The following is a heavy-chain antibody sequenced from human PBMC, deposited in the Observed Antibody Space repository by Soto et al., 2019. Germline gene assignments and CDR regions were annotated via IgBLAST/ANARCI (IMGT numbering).Heavy chain of an antibody. Sequence: QVQLVQSGAEVKKPGASVKVPCKTSGYTFASYGIIWVRQAPGQGLEWMGWISGINGNTNYAQKFQGKVTMTTDTSTSTAYMELRSLRSDDTAIYYCARARLWLRPLDIWGQGTMVTVSS. CDR3: ARARLWLRPLDI. D-gene: IGHD5-12*01. V-gene: IGHV1-18*01. CDR2: ISGINGNT. CDR1: GYTFASYG. J-gene: IGHJ3*02.